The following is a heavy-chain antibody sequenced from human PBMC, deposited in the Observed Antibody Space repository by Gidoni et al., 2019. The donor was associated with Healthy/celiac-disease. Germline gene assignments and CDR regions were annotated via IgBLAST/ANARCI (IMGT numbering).Heavy chain of an antibody. CDR2: ISSNGVSP. CDR1: GSTVSSYA. D-gene: IGHD5-18*01. J-gene: IGHJ4*02. V-gene: IGHV3-64*01. Sequence: EVQLVESGGGLVQPGGSLGLTRAAAGSTVSSYAMPWVRQAPGKGLEYVSAISSNGVSPYYANSVKGRFTISRANSKDTLYLQMGSLRAEDMAVYYCARDSQSYGHGYFDYWGQGTLVTVSS. CDR3: ARDSQSYGHGYFDY.